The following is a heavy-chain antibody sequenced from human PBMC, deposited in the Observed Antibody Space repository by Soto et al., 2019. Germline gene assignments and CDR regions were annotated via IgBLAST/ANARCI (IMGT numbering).Heavy chain of an antibody. D-gene: IGHD3-22*01. CDR3: ARACYDSSRYLALFDY. V-gene: IGHV3-21*01. Sequence: GGSLRLCCAASGFTFSSYSMNWVRQAPGKGLEWVSSISSSSSYIYYADSVKGPFTISRDNAKNSLYLQMNSLRAEDTAVYYCARACYDSSRYLALFDYWGQGT. CDR1: GFTFSSYS. J-gene: IGHJ4*02. CDR2: ISSSSSYI.